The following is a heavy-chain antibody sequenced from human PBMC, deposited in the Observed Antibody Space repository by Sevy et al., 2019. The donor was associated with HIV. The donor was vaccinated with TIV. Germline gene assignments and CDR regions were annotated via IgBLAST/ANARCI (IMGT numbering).Heavy chain of an antibody. Sequence: GGSLRLSCAASGFTFSTYAIHWVRQAPGKGLEWVRVIWSDGSNKYYADSVKGRFTISRDNSKNTVYLQINSLTAEDTAIYYCARESGSDWYLDYWGQGTLVTVSS. CDR2: IWSDGSNK. CDR3: ARESGSDWYLDY. J-gene: IGHJ4*02. CDR1: GFTFSTYA. V-gene: IGHV3-33*01. D-gene: IGHD6-19*01.